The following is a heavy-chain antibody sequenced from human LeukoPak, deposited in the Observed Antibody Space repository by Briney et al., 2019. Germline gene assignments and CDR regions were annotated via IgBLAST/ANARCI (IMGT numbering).Heavy chain of an antibody. Sequence: PSETLSLTCTVSGGSTSSYYWSWIRQPPGKGLEWIGYIYYSGSTNYNPSLKSRVTISVDTSKNQFSLKLSSVTAADTAVYYCARVAQCGGYCYHHSVFDYWGQGTLVTVSS. CDR1: GGSTSSYY. CDR2: IYYSGST. CDR3: ARVAQCGGYCYHHSVFDY. V-gene: IGHV4-59*01. D-gene: IGHD2-21*02. J-gene: IGHJ4*02.